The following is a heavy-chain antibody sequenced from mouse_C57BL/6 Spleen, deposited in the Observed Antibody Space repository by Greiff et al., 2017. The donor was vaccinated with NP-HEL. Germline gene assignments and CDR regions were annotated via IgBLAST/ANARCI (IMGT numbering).Heavy chain of an antibody. CDR2: TNPTNGRT. CDR3: ARIKKIVATDCYY. V-gene: IGHV1S81*02. CDR1: GYTFTSYW. D-gene: IGHD1-1*01. J-gene: IGHJ2*01. Sequence: VQLQQSGAELVKAGASVKMSCKASGYTFTSYWMHWVKQRLGQGLEWFAETNPTNGRTYYNEKFKSKATLTVDKSSSTAYMLLSGPTFEDSAVYYCARIKKIVATDCYYWCQGTTLTVST.